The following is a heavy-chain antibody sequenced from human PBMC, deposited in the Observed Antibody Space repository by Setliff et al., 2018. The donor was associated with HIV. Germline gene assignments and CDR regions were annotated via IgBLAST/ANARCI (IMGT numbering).Heavy chain of an antibody. V-gene: IGHV3-21*01. CDR3: ARYDGYKVSFDN. D-gene: IGHD5-18*01. Sequence: GGSLRLSCAASGFTFSSYSMNWVRQAPGKGLEWVSSISSSSSYIYYADSVKGRFTISRDNAKNSLYLQMNSLRAEDTAVYYCARYDGYKVSFDNWGPGTLVTVSS. CDR2: ISSSSSYI. CDR1: GFTFSSYS. J-gene: IGHJ4*02.